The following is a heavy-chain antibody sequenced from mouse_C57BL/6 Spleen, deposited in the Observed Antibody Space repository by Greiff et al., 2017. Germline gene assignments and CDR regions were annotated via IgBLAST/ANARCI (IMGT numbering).Heavy chain of an antibody. J-gene: IGHJ3*01. CDR1: GFTFSDYG. D-gene: IGHD2-4*01. CDR3: ARRADYDVGGAWFAD. Sequence: EVQLVESGGGLVKPGGSLKLSCAASGFTFSDYGMHWVRQAPEKGLEWVAYLSSGSSTIYYADTVQGRFTISRDNAKNTLFLQMTSLRSDDTALYYCARRADYDVGGAWFADWGQGTLVTVSA. V-gene: IGHV5-17*01. CDR2: LSSGSSTI.